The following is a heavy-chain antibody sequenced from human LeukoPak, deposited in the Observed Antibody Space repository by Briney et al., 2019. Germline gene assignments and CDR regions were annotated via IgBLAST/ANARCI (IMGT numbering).Heavy chain of an antibody. D-gene: IGHD2-21*01. CDR2: ISYDGSNK. CDR3: AKAPVTSCRGAYCYPFDS. V-gene: IGHV3-30*04. CDR1: GFTFSSYA. Sequence: GGSLRLSCAASGFTFSSYAMHWVRQAPGKGLEWVAVISYDGSNKYYADSVKGRFTISRDNSKNTLYLQMNNLRAEDAAVYFCAKAPVTSCRGAYCYPFDSWGQGTLVTVSS. J-gene: IGHJ4*02.